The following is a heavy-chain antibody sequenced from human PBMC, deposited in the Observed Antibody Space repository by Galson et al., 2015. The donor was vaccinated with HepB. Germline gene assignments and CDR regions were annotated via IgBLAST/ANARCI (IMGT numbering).Heavy chain of an antibody. CDR2: ISADNGNT. V-gene: IGHV1-18*01. CDR1: GYTFSAYG. Sequence: SVKVSCKASGYTFSAYGISWVRQAPGQGLEWMGWISADNGNTKNAQKVQGRVTMTTDTSTSTAYMELRSLRSDDTAIHYCGRDQGRWFGEGLLDFWGQGTLVTVSS. J-gene: IGHJ4*02. CDR3: GRDQGRWFGEGLLDF. D-gene: IGHD3-10*01.